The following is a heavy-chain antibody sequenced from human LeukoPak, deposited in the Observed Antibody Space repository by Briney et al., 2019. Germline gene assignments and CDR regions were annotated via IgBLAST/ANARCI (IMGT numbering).Heavy chain of an antibody. CDR1: GYSISSGYY. D-gene: IGHD3-10*01. J-gene: IGHJ4*02. V-gene: IGHV4-38-2*02. CDR3: AREGPMLRGVIGGKIDY. CDR2: IYHSGST. Sequence: SETLSLTCTVSGYSISSGYYWGWIRQPPGKGLEWIGSIYHSGSTYYNPSLKSRVTISVDTSKNQFSLKLSSVTAADTAVYYCAREGPMLRGVIGGKIDYWGQGTLVTVSS.